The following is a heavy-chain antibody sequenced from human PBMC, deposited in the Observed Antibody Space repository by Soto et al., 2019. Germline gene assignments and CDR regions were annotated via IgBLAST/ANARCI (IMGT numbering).Heavy chain of an antibody. Sequence: SETLSLTCIASSGSVRSGNYHWSWIRQPPGKGLEWIGHVYRSGATNYNPSLNRRATISLDTSKNQFTLTWSSATAEDTATYYCARQENPLACYGGDYDYWGQGTEVTVSA. CDR1: SGSVRSGNYH. J-gene: IGHJ4*02. CDR3: ARQENPLACYGGDYDY. CDR2: VYRSGAT. D-gene: IGHD2-2*01. V-gene: IGHV4-61*01.